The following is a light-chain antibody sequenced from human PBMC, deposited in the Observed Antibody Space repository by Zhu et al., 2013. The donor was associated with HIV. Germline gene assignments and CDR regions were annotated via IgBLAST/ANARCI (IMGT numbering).Light chain of an antibody. V-gene: IGKV3-11*01. CDR2: DAS. Sequence: DIILTQSPATLSLSPGESATLSCRASQSVINYLAWYRQKPGQAPRLLIYDASNRAPGIPARFSGSGSGTDFTLTISSLEPEDFAVYYCQQRGTFGGGTRVEIK. J-gene: IGKJ4*01. CDR1: QSVINY. CDR3: QQRGT.